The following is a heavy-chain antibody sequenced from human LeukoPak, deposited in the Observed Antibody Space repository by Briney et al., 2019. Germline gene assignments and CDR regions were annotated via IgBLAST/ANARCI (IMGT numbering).Heavy chain of an antibody. D-gene: IGHD2-15*01. CDR2: IYESGTT. CDR3: ARGAWATRLGS. CDR1: GESPNGYY. V-gene: IGHV4-34*01. J-gene: IGHJ4*02. Sequence: PSETLSLTCAVHGESPNGYYWSWVRQPPGEGLEWSGEIYESGTTKSIPPLKSRVTISMVPSKQQFSLSLNSVTAADTAVYYCARGAWATRLGSRGLGTPVIVSS.